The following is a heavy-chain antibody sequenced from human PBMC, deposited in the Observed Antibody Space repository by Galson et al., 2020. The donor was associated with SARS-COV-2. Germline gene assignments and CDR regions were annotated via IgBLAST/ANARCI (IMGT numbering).Heavy chain of an antibody. J-gene: IGHJ4*02. V-gene: IGHV4-30-4*01. CDR2: IYYSGST. CDR3: ARAPNSESSGYSFDY. CDR1: GGSLRSGDYF. Sequence: ETSETLSLTCTVSGGSLRSGDYFWTWIRQPPGKGLEWIGYIYYSGSTDYNPSLKSRITISKDTSKMQFSLKLTSVTAADTAVYYCARAPNSESSGYSFDYWGQGTLVTVSS. D-gene: IGHD3-22*01.